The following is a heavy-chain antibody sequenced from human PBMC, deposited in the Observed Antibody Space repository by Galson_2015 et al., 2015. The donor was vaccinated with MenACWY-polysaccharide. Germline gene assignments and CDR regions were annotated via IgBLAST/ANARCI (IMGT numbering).Heavy chain of an antibody. V-gene: IGHV5-51*01. D-gene: IGHD3-3*01. CDR2: IYPGDSDT. CDR1: GYSFTSYW. Sequence: QSGAEVKKPGESLQISCKGSGYSFTSYWIGWVRQMPGKGLEWMGIIYPGDSDTRYSPSFQGQVTISADKSISTAYLQWSSLKASDPAMYYCARIRLWGGHQWDWFDPWGQGTRVTVSS. CDR3: ARIRLWGGHQWDWFDP. J-gene: IGHJ5*02.